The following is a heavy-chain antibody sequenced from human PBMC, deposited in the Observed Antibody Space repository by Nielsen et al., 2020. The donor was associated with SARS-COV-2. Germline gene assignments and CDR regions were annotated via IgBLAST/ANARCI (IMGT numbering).Heavy chain of an antibody. D-gene: IGHD6-25*01. J-gene: IGHJ4*02. Sequence: GESLKISCAASGFTFSSYSMSWVRQAPGKGLEWVANIKKDGSEKYYVDSVKGRFTISRDKNSLYLQMNSLRAEDTAVYYCARSRRLLEYWGQGTLVTVSS. CDR3: ARSRRLLEY. V-gene: IGHV3-7*03. CDR2: IKKDGSEK. CDR1: GFTFSSYS.